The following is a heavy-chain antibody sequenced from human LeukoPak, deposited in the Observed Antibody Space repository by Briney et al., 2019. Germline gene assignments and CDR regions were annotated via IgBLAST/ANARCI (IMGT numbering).Heavy chain of an antibody. CDR1: GFSLSTFW. CDR3: AKDYYDILTGWVPLDWFDP. D-gene: IGHD3-9*01. V-gene: IGHV3-74*01. Sequence: PGGSLRLSCAASGFSLSTFWMHWVRQAPGKGLVWVSRIDYDGSTTTYADSVKGRFTISRDNAKNTLYLQMNSLRAEDTAVYYCAKDYYDILTGWVPLDWFDPWGQGTLVTVSS. J-gene: IGHJ5*02. CDR2: IDYDGSTT.